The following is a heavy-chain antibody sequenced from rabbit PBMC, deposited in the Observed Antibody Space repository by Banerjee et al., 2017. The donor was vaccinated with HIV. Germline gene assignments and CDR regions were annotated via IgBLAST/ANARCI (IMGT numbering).Heavy chain of an antibody. D-gene: IGHD4-2*01. J-gene: IGHJ4*01. Sequence: QSLQESGGGLFQPGGSLALTCKASGFSLSNKYVMCWVRQAPGKGLEWIACINTSSGNTVYASWAKGRFTISKTSSTTVTLQMTSLTAADTATYFCARDAGSGAYLDGYFNLWGPGTLVTVS. CDR3: ARDAGSGAYLDGYFNL. V-gene: IGHV1S40*01. CDR2: INTSSGNT. CDR1: GFSLSNKYV.